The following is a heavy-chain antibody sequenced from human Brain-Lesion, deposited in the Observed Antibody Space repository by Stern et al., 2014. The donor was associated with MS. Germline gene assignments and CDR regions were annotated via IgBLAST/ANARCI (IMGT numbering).Heavy chain of an antibody. V-gene: IGHV3-74*02. CDR1: GITFSSYW. Sequence: EVQLVESGGGLVQPGGSLRLSCAAYGITFSSYWMHWVRQDPGKGLVWVSRINSDGSSTNYADSVKGRFTISRDNAKNTLSLQMNSLRAEDTALYYCARGGRKRVADGAFDIWGQGTMVTVSS. CDR2: INSDGSST. CDR3: ARGGRKRVADGAFDI. J-gene: IGHJ3*02. D-gene: IGHD6-19*01.